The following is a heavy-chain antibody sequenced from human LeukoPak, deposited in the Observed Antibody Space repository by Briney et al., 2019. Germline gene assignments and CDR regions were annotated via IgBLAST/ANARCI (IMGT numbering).Heavy chain of an antibody. D-gene: IGHD5-24*01. CDR2: ITTNTGNP. V-gene: IGHV7-4-1*02. CDR1: GYTFTTHS. Sequence: GASVKVSCKASGYTFTTHSINWLRQAPGQGLEWMGWITTNTGNPTYAQGFTGRFVFSLDTSVSTAYSQISSLKAEDTAVYYCARDASTIRFDYWGQGTLVTVSS. CDR3: ARDASTIRFDY. J-gene: IGHJ4*02.